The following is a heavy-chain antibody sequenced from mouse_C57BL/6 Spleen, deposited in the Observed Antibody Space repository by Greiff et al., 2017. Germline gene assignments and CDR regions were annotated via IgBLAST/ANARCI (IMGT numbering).Heavy chain of an antibody. D-gene: IGHD2-1*01. CDR2: IPPNSGST. Sequence: QVQLQQPGAELVKPGASVKLSCKASGYTFTSYWMHWVKQRPGQGLEWIGMIPPNSGSTNYNEKFKSKATLTVDKSSSTAYMQLSSLTSADSAVYYCARMGLYGNGGAMDYWGQGTSVTVSS. CDR1: GYTFTSYW. CDR3: ARMGLYGNGGAMDY. J-gene: IGHJ4*01. V-gene: IGHV1-64*01.